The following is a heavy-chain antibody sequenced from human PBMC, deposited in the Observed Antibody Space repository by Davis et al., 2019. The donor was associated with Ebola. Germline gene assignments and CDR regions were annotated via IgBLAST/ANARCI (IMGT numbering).Heavy chain of an antibody. V-gene: IGHV3-11*01. Sequence: PGGSLRLSCAASGFTFSDYYMSWIRQAPGKGLEWLSYISGGGSTIYYADSVKGRFTISRDNTKNSLYLQMNSLRAEDTAVYYCARSPPSSIAAAGREADYWGQGTLVTVSS. CDR3: ARSPPSSIAAAGREADY. D-gene: IGHD6-13*01. CDR1: GFTFSDYY. CDR2: ISGGGSTI. J-gene: IGHJ4*02.